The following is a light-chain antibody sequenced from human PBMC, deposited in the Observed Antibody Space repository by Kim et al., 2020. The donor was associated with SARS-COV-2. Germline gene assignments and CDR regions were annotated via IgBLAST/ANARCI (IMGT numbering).Light chain of an antibody. J-gene: IGLJ3*02. CDR2: QDS. V-gene: IGLV3-1*01. Sequence: ESQEKPATSTCTANKVENKYSCWYQQKPGQSPVMVIYQDSRRPSGVPERFSGSNSGNTATLTISGTQAMDEADYYCQAWDSTTAVFGGGTQLTVL. CDR1: KVENKY. CDR3: QAWDSTTAV.